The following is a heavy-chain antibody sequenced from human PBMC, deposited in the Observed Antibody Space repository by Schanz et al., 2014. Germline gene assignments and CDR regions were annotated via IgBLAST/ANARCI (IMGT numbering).Heavy chain of an antibody. CDR2: INPNSGDS. J-gene: IGHJ4*02. Sequence: QVQLLQSGAEVKKPGASVKVSCKASGYTFTGYYMHWVRQAPGQGLEWMGRINPNSGDSNYAQKFQGRVTMTRDAHICTASMEVSSLRSDDTAVYYCARELRLEYYFDYWGQGTQVTVSS. CDR3: ARELRLEYYFDY. CDR1: GYTFTGYY. V-gene: IGHV1-2*02. D-gene: IGHD4-17*01.